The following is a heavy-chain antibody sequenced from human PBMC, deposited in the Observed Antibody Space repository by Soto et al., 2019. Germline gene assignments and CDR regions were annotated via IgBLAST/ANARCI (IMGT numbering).Heavy chain of an antibody. J-gene: IGHJ4*02. CDR1: GGSISSSNW. CDR3: ARDSGSRGTYYYDSSGYCPFDY. D-gene: IGHD3-22*01. V-gene: IGHV4-4*02. CDR2: IYHSGST. Sequence: TLSLTCAVSGGSISSSNWWSWVRQPPGKGLEWIGEIYHSGSTNYNPSLKSRVTISVDKSKNQFSLKLSSVTAADTAVYYCARDSGSRGTYYYDSSGYCPFDYWGQGTLVTVSS.